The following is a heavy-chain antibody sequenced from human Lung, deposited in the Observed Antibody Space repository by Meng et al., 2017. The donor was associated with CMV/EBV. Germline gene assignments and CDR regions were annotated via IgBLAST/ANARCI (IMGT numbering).Heavy chain of an antibody. CDR1: GGTFSSYA. V-gene: IGHV1-69*04. J-gene: IGHJ4*02. D-gene: IGHD2-2*01. CDR3: ARASSVVVPVDY. Sequence: SXXVSCKASGGTFSSYAISWVRQAPGQGLEWMGRIIPILGIANYAQKFQGRVTITADKSTSTAYIELSSLRSEDTAVYYCARASSVVVPVDYWGQGTLVTVSS. CDR2: IIPILGIA.